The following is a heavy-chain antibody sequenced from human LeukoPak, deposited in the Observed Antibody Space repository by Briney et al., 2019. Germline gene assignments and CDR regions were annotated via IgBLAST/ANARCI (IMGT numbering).Heavy chain of an antibody. CDR2: SDPEDGET. D-gene: IGHD2-21*02. J-gene: IGHJ2*01. V-gene: IGHV1-24*01. CDR1: GSTLSDLS. Sequence: ASVKVSCKVSGSTLSDLSIHWVRQAPGKGLEYVGGSDPEDGETFHAQNFQGRVTMIEDTSIDTAYMELSSPRSEDTAVYYCVTDRARLFWYFDLWGRGTLVTASS. CDR3: VTDRARLFWYFDL.